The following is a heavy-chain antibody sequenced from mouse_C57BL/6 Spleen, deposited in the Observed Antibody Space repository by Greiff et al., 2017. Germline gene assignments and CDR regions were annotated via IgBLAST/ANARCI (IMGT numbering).Heavy chain of an antibody. V-gene: IGHV1-15*01. Sequence: QVQLKESGAELVRPGASVTLSCKASGYTFTDYEMHWVKQTPVHGLEWIGAIDPETGGTAYNQKFKGKAILTADKSSSTAYMELRSLTSEDSAVYYCTRGDYGNPWDYWGQGTSVTVSS. D-gene: IGHD2-1*01. CDR2: IDPETGGT. CDR1: GYTFTDYE. J-gene: IGHJ4*01. CDR3: TRGDYGNPWDY.